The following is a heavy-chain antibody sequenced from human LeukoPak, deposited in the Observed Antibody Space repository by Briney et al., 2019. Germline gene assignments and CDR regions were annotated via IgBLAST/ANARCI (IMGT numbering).Heavy chain of an antibody. Sequence: GGSLRLSCAASGFTFSSYGMHWVRQAPGKGLEWVAVIWYDGSNKYYADSVKGRFTIPRDNSKNTLYLQMNGLRAEDTAVYYCAKGSCGGDCYRAYYYYYMDVWGKGTTVTVSS. J-gene: IGHJ6*03. CDR3: AKGSCGGDCYRAYYYYYMDV. CDR1: GFTFSSYG. CDR2: IWYDGSNK. V-gene: IGHV3-33*06. D-gene: IGHD2-21*02.